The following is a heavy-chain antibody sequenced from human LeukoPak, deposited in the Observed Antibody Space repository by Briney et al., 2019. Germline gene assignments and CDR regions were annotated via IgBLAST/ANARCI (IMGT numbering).Heavy chain of an antibody. V-gene: IGHV4-38-2*01. CDR1: GYSISSGYY. CDR2: IYHSGST. Sequence: PSETLSLTCAVSGYSISSGYYWGWIRQPPGKGLEWIGSIYHSGSTYYNPSLKSRVTISVDTSKNQFSLKLSSVTAADTAVYYCARHGDSRGYFVYWGQGTLVTVSS. J-gene: IGHJ4*02. D-gene: IGHD3-22*01. CDR3: ARHGDSRGYFVY.